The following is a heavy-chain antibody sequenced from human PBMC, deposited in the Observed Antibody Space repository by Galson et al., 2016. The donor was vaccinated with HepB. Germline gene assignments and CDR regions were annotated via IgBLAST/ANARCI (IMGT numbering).Heavy chain of an antibody. V-gene: IGHV3-23*01. J-gene: IGHJ4*02. Sequence: LSCAGSGFTFSSYAMSWVRQAPGKGLEWVSVISGRGSSTYYADSVKGRFTISRDNFKNTLFLHMNSLRAEDTAIYYCAKVYCSGANCPAGSYYFDYWGQGTLVTVSS. CDR2: ISGRGSST. D-gene: IGHD2-15*01. CDR3: AKVYCSGANCPAGSYYFDY. CDR1: GFTFSSYA.